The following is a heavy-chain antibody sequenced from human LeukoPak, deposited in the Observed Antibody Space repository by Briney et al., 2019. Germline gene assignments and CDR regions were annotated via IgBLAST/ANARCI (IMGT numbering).Heavy chain of an antibody. V-gene: IGHV3-74*01. CDR3: ARVGGSPYFDY. Sequence: GGSLRLSCAASGFTFSTYWMHWVRQVPGKGLVWVSRICTDGSSTSYADSVRGRFTISRDNAKNTLYLQMNSLRAEDTAVYYCARVGGSPYFDYWGQGSLVTVSS. D-gene: IGHD1-26*01. J-gene: IGHJ4*02. CDR2: ICTDGSST. CDR1: GFTFSTYW.